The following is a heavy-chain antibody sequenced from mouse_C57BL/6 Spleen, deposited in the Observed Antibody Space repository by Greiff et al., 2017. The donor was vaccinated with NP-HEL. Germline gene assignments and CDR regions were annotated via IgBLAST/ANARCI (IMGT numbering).Heavy chain of an antibody. V-gene: IGHV1-69*01. Sequence: QVQLQQPGAELVMPGASVKLSCKASGYTFTSYWMHWVKQRPGQGLEWIGEIDPSDSYTNYNQKFKGKSTLTVDKSSSTAYMQLSSLTSEDSAVYYCARRGYSLYYAMDYWGQGTSVTVSS. D-gene: IGHD2-3*01. J-gene: IGHJ4*01. CDR3: ARRGYSLYYAMDY. CDR1: GYTFTSYW. CDR2: IDPSDSYT.